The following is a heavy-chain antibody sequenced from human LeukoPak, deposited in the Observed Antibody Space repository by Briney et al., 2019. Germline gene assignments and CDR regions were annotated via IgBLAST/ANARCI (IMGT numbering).Heavy chain of an antibody. Sequence: GESLKISCKGSGYSFNTYWIGWVRQMPGKGLEWMGIIYPGDSDTKYSPSFQGQVTISADKSISTAYLQWSSLKASDTAMYYCARLRGSYRTSFDSWGQGTLVTVSS. CDR1: GYSFNTYW. V-gene: IGHV5-51*01. J-gene: IGHJ4*02. D-gene: IGHD3-16*02. CDR2: IYPGDSDT. CDR3: ARLRGSYRTSFDS.